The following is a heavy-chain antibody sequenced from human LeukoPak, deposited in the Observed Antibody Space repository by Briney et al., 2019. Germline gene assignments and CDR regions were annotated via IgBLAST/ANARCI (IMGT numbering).Heavy chain of an antibody. V-gene: IGHV3-48*04. Sequence: GRSLTLSCAASGFTFSSYSMNWVRQAPGKGLEWGSYISSSGRTIYYADSVKGRFTISRDNAKSSLYLQMNSLRAEDTAVYYCARQAARVFDYWGQGTLVTVSS. CDR1: GFTFSSYS. CDR2: ISSSGRTI. CDR3: ARQAARVFDY. J-gene: IGHJ4*02. D-gene: IGHD6-25*01.